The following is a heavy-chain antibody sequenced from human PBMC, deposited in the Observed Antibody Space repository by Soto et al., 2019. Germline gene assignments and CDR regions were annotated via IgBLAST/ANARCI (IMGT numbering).Heavy chain of an antibody. CDR2: TYYRSMWYN. CDR3: ARGGAVVAASPDTYNWFDP. V-gene: IGHV6-1*01. CDR1: GDSVSSNSAA. D-gene: IGHD2-15*01. J-gene: IGHJ5*02. Sequence: SQTLSLTCAISGDSVSSNSAAWNWIRQSPSRSLELLGRTYYRSMWYNDYAVSVKSRITINPDTSKNQFSLQLNSVTPEDSAVYYCARGGAVVAASPDTYNWFDPWGQGTLVTVS.